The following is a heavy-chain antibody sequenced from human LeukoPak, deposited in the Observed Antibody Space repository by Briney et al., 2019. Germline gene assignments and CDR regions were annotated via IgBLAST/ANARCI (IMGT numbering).Heavy chain of an antibody. Sequence: GGSLRLSCAASGFTYSSYAMSWVRQAPGKGLEWVSAISSSGGSTYYADSVKGRFTISRDNAKNSLYLQMNSLRAEDTAVYYCARGSIDKTYDYWGQGTLVTVSS. J-gene: IGHJ4*02. V-gene: IGHV3-23*01. CDR1: GFTYSSYA. CDR2: ISSSGGST. CDR3: ARGSIDKTYDY.